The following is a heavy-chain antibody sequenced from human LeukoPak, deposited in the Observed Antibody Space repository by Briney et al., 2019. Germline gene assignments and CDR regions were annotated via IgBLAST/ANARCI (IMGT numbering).Heavy chain of an antibody. CDR3: AKGDPDFFDIVATPFDY. CDR1: GFTFSSYG. D-gene: IGHD5-12*01. CDR2: ISYDGSNK. J-gene: IGHJ4*02. V-gene: IGHV3-30*18. Sequence: GGSLRLSCAASGFTFSSYGMHWVRQAPGKGLEWVAVISYDGSNKYYADSVKGRFTISRDNSKNTLYLQMNSLRAEDTAVYYCAKGDPDFFDIVATPFDYWGQGTLVTVSS.